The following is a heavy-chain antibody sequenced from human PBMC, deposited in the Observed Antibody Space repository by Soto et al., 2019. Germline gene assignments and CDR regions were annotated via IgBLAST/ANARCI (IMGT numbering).Heavy chain of an antibody. Sequence: GASVKLSCKASGYTFTNFGISCVRQAPGQGLEWMGWISAYNGNTNYAQNFQGRVTMTTDTSTSTAYMELRSLRSDDTAVYYCARGLGVTIPLYGMDVWGQGTTVTVSS. D-gene: IGHD3-3*01. CDR1: GYTFTNFG. V-gene: IGHV1-18*01. CDR3: ARGLGVTIPLYGMDV. CDR2: ISAYNGNT. J-gene: IGHJ6*02.